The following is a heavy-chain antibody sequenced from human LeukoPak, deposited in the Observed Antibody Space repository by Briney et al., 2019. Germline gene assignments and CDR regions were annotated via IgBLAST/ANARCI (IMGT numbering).Heavy chain of an antibody. J-gene: IGHJ4*02. CDR1: GFTFDDYA. CDR2: ISWNSGSI. Sequence: GGSLRLSCAASGFTFDDYAMHWVRQAPGKGLEWVSGISWNSGSIGYADSVKGRFTISRDNAKNSLYLQMNSLRAEDTAVYYCASSGWYVGGGYFDYWGQGTLVTVSS. CDR3: ASSGWYVGGGYFDY. D-gene: IGHD6-19*01. V-gene: IGHV3-9*01.